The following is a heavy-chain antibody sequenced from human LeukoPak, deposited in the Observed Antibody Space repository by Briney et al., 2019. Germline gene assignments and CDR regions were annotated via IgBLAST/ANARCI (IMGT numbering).Heavy chain of an antibody. CDR1: GGSISSYY. CDR2: IYYSGST. V-gene: IGHV4-59*01. CDR3: ARGKRYSSGYFDY. D-gene: IGHD6-19*01. J-gene: IGHJ4*02. Sequence: SETLSLTCTVSGGSISSYYWSWIRQPPGKGLEWIGYIYYSGSTNYNPSLKSRVTISVDTSKNQFSLKLSFVTAADTAVYYCARGKRYSSGYFDYWGQGTLVTVSS.